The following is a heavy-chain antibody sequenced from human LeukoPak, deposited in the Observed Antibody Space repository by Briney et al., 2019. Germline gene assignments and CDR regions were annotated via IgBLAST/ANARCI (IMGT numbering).Heavy chain of an antibody. J-gene: IGHJ4*02. CDR1: GFTFSSYA. CDR3: ARDLYILTGYYRGGSDY. Sequence: GGSLRLSCAASGFTFSSYAMHWVRQAPGKGLEWVAVISYDGSNKYYADSVKGRFTISRDNSKNTLYLQMNSLRAEDTAVYYCARDLYILTGYYRGGSDYWGQGTLVTVSS. CDR2: ISYDGSNK. D-gene: IGHD3-9*01. V-gene: IGHV3-30*04.